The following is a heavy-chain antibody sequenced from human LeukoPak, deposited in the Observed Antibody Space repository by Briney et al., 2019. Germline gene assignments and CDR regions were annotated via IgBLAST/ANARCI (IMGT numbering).Heavy chain of an antibody. V-gene: IGHV3-23*01. Sequence: QPGGSLRLSCAASGFTFRSYAMSWVRQAPGKGLEWVSAVSGSGGTTYDADSVKGRFTISRDNSKNTLYLQMNNLRAEDTAIYYCAKDLVWSYGDYWGQGTLVTVSS. D-gene: IGHD1-26*01. CDR1: GFTFRSYA. CDR3: AKDLVWSYGDY. J-gene: IGHJ4*02. CDR2: VSGSGGTT.